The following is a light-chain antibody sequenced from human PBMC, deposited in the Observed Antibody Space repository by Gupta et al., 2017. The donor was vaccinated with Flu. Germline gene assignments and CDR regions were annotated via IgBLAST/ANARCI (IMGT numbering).Light chain of an antibody. Sequence: DIQMPQSPSSLSASVGDRVTITCRASQSISSYLNWYQQKPGKAPKLLIYAASSLQSGVPSRLRGSGSGTECTLNISSLQTEDFAKYYCKQRYRTLTWTFGQGTKVEIK. CDR1: QSISSY. CDR3: KQRYRTLTWT. J-gene: IGKJ1*01. CDR2: AAS. V-gene: IGKV1-39*01.